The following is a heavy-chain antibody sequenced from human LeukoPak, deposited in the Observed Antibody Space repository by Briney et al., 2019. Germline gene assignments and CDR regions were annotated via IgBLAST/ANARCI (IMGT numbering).Heavy chain of an antibody. Sequence: SETLSLTCAVYGGSFSGYYWSWIRQPPGKGLEWIGEINHSGSTNYNPSLKSRVTISVDTSKNQFSLKLSSATAADTAVYYCARGAPRYCSGGSCYSGPYGYWGQGTLVTVSS. CDR3: ARGAPRYCSGGSCYSGPYGY. CDR1: GGSFSGYY. V-gene: IGHV4-34*01. J-gene: IGHJ4*02. CDR2: INHSGST. D-gene: IGHD2-15*01.